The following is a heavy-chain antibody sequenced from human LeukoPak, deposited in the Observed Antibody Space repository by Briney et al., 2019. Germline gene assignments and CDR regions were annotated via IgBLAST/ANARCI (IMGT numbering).Heavy chain of an antibody. CDR1: GGSISSGGYY. D-gene: IGHD3-22*01. V-gene: IGHV4-61*08. Sequence: SETLSLTCTVSGGSISSGGYYWSWIRQHPGKGLEWIGYIYYSGNTDYNPSLKSRVTISLDTSKNQFSLKLSSVTAADTAVYYCARADYYYDSSGRTYYFDYWGQGTLVTVSS. CDR2: IYYSGNT. CDR3: ARADYYYDSSGRTYYFDY. J-gene: IGHJ4*02.